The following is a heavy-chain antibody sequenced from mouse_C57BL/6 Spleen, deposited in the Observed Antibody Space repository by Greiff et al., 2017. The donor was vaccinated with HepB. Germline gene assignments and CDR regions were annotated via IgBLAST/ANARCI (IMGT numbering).Heavy chain of an antibody. Sequence: QVQLQQSGAELARPGASVKLSCKASGYTFTSYGISWVKQSTGQGLEWIGEIYPRSGNTYYNEKFKGKATLTADKSSSTAYMELRSLTSEDSAVYFCARGDIYYYGSSYGYFDVWGTGTTVTVSS. D-gene: IGHD1-1*01. CDR2: IYPRSGNT. V-gene: IGHV1-81*01. CDR3: ARGDIYYYGSSYGYFDV. CDR1: GYTFTSYG. J-gene: IGHJ1*03.